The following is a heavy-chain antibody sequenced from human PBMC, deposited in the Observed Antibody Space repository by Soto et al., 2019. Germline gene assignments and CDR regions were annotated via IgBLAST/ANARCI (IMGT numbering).Heavy chain of an antibody. V-gene: IGHV6-1*01. CDR1: GDSVSSNTAS. Sequence: SQNLSLTCAISGDSVSSNTASWNWIRQSPSRGLEWLGRTYFRSKWYNGYADSAKSRIIINPATSNNKSSLHLNSVTAAVTAVYFCARDSTRWFPYYGIDVWGQGTKVTVSS. CDR3: ARDSTRWFPYYGIDV. D-gene: IGHD6-13*01. CDR2: TYFRSKWYN. J-gene: IGHJ6*02.